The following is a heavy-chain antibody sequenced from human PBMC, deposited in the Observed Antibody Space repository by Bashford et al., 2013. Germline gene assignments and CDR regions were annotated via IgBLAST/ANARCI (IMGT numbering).Heavy chain of an antibody. Sequence: VRQAPGKGLEWVSAISGSGGSTYYADSVKGRFTISRDNSKNTVYLQMNSLRVEDTAIYYCAKENRAGIGSGDYGPLGYWGQGPWSPSPQ. V-gene: IGHV3-23*01. D-gene: IGHD4-17*01. CDR3: AKENRAGIGSGDYGPLGY. J-gene: IGHJ4*02. CDR2: ISGSGGST.